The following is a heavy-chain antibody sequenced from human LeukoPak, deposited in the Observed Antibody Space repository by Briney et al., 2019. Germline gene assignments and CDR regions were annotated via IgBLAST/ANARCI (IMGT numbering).Heavy chain of an antibody. Sequence: ASVKVSCKASGYTFTRYVISWVRQAPGQGLEWMGWISAYNGDTNYAQKFQGRVTMTTGTSTTTAYMELKSLTSDDTAVYYCARGPMVGATRGDYWGQGTLVTVSS. CDR1: GYTFTRYV. D-gene: IGHD1-26*01. J-gene: IGHJ4*02. CDR2: ISAYNGDT. V-gene: IGHV1-18*01. CDR3: ARGPMVGATRGDY.